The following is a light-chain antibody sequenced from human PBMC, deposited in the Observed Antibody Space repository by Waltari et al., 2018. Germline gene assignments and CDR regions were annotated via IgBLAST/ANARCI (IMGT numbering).Light chain of an antibody. CDR2: GVS. CDR3: LQYKSYPFT. J-gene: IGKJ3*01. CDR1: QAITNY. Sequence: DIQMTQSPSAMSASVGDRVTITCRGSQAITNYLAWFQQKPGKAPKRLIYGVSTLQSGVPSRFSGSRSGTEFTLTISSLQPEDFATYYCLQYKSYPFTFGPGTKVDMK. V-gene: IGKV1-17*03.